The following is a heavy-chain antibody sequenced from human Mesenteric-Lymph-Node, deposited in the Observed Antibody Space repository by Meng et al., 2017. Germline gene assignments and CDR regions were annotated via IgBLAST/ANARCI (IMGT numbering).Heavy chain of an antibody. J-gene: IGHJ4*02. V-gene: IGHV4-4*02. CDR3: ASLMTTYSY. CDR2: IFHTGST. Sequence: PQESGPGLGRPSGPLSLTCVVSGVSIRSTNWWSWVRQPPGKGLEWLGEIFHTGSTSYSPSLKSRLIMSVDTSKNQLSLNLTSVTAADTAVYYCASLMTTYSYWGQGTLVTVSS. D-gene: IGHD4-11*01. CDR1: GVSIRSTNW.